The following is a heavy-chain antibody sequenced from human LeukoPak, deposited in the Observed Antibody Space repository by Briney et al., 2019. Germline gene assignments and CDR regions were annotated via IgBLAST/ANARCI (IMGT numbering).Heavy chain of an antibody. CDR1: GDSISGYY. CDR3: ARHTYYSDSSGYSNWFFDL. V-gene: IGHV4-59*08. J-gene: IGHJ2*01. D-gene: IGHD3-22*01. CDR2: IHYSGST. Sequence: PSETLSLTCTVSGDSISGYYWSWIRQPPGKGLDWIAYIHYSGSTNYSPSLRSRVTISVDTSKNQFSLKLSSVTAADTAVYYCARHTYYSDSSGYSNWFFDLWGRGTLVTVS.